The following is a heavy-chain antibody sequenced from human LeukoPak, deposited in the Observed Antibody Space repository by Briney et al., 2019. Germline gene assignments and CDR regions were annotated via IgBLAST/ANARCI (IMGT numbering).Heavy chain of an antibody. V-gene: IGHV3-7*01. CDR3: ARSFVATRPDD. Sequence: QPGGSLRLSCVSSRFTFGSYWMTWVRQAPGKGLEWVANIKQDGSEKYYVDSVKGRFTISRDNAKNSLFLQMNSLRAEDTAVYYCARSFVATRPDDWGQGTLVTVSS. J-gene: IGHJ4*02. D-gene: IGHD5-12*01. CDR1: RFTFGSYW. CDR2: IKQDGSEK.